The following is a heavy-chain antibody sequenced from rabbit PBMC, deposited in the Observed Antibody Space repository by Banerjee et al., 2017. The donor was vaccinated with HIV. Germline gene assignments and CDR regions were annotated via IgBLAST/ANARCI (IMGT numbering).Heavy chain of an antibody. V-gene: IGHV1S45*01. CDR1: GFSFSDRDV. D-gene: IGHD1-1*01. CDR3: ARDTSSSFSSYGMDL. J-gene: IGHJ6*01. CDR2: INTATGKA. Sequence: QEQLEESGGGLVKPEGSLTLTCKASGFSFSDRDVMCWVRQAPGKGLEWIACINTATGKAVYANWAKGRVTISKTSSPTVTLQMTRLTAADTATYFCARDTSSSFSSYGMDLRGPGTLVTVS.